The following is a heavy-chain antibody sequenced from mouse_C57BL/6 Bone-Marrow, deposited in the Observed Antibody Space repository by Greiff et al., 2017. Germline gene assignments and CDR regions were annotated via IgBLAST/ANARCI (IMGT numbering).Heavy chain of an antibody. CDR3: TRPSYYGSSYWYFDV. Sequence: EVQGVESGGGLVQPGGSMKLSCVASGFTFSNYWMNWVRQSPEKGLEWVAQIRLKSDNYATHYAESVKGRFTISRDDSKSSVYLQMNNLRAEDTGIYYCTRPSYYGSSYWYFDVWGTGTTVTVSS. D-gene: IGHD1-1*01. V-gene: IGHV6-3*01. J-gene: IGHJ1*03. CDR2: IRLKSDNYAT. CDR1: GFTFSNYW.